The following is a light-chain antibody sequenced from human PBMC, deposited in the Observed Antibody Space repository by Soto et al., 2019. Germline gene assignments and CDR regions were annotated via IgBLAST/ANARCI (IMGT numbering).Light chain of an antibody. V-gene: IGKV3-11*01. CDR1: QSVSNS. CDR2: DVS. CDR3: QQRYNWPRVT. J-gene: IGKJ5*01. Sequence: EIVLTQSPATLSFSPGERVTLSCRASQSVSNSLAWYQQKPGQPPRLLIYDVSNRATGIPARFSGSGSGTDFTLTITSLEPEDFAVYFCQQRYNWPRVTFGQGTRLEIK.